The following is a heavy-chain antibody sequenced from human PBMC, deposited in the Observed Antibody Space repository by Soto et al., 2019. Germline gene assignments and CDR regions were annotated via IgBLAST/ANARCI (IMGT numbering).Heavy chain of an antibody. CDR1: GGSISSGGYS. J-gene: IGHJ5*02. Sequence: QLQMQESGSGLVKPSQTMSLTCAVSGGSISSGGYSWSWIRQPPGKGLERIGYIYHSVSTYCNPSLKSGFTISVDRSTNQFSLKQSSVTAAYTAVYYCSRAPDRWGQGNLVTVS. CDR2: IYHSVST. V-gene: IGHV4-30-2*01. CDR3: SRAPDR.